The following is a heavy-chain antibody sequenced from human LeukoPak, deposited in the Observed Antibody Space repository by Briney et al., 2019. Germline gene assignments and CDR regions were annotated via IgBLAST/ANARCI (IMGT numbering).Heavy chain of an antibody. CDR2: ISWNSGSI. Sequence: GGSLRLSCAASGFTFDDYAMHWVRQAPGKGLEWVSGISWNSGSIGYADSVEGRFTISRDNAKNSLYLQMNSLRAEDMALYYCAKDIGSSGWSAFDIWGQGTMVTVSS. CDR3: AKDIGSSGWSAFDI. CDR1: GFTFDDYA. D-gene: IGHD3-22*01. J-gene: IGHJ3*02. V-gene: IGHV3-9*03.